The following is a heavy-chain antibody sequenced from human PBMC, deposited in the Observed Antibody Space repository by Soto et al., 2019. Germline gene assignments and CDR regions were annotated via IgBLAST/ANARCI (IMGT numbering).Heavy chain of an antibody. Sequence: QVQLVQAGAEVKKPGASVKVSCKASGYTFTSYGISWVRHAPGQGLEWMGGISADNGNTNNAQKLQGRVTMTTDTSTRTGYMELRSLRSDDTAVYYCARDPGTRSDYWGQGTLVTVSS. CDR3: ARDPGTRSDY. CDR1: GYTFTSYG. D-gene: IGHD3-10*01. V-gene: IGHV1-18*01. J-gene: IGHJ4*02. CDR2: ISADNGNT.